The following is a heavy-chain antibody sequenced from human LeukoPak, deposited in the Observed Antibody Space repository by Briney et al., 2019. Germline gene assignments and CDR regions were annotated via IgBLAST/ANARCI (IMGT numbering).Heavy chain of an antibody. CDR3: AKDIRNYFDSGNYGWFDP. V-gene: IGHV3-30*12. D-gene: IGHD3-10*01. J-gene: IGHJ5*02. Sequence: GGSLRLSCAASGFTFSSYGMHWVRQAPGKGLEWVALISYDGSNKYYADSVKGRFTISRDNSKNTLYLQMNSLRAEDTAIYYCAKDIRNYFDSGNYGWFDPWGQGTLVTVSS. CDR1: GFTFSSYG. CDR2: ISYDGSNK.